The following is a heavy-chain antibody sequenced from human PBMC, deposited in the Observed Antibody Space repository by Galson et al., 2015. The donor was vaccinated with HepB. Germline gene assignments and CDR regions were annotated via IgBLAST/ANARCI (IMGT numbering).Heavy chain of an antibody. CDR1: GDSMETYY. D-gene: IGHD3-3*01. J-gene: IGHJ3*02. CDR3: ARRPSAMTFGGAISLPDAFDI. Sequence: LSLTCSVSGDSMETYYWNWIRQAPDKTLEWIGRIYHNGNTFYNPSLKGRITISLDTLRRQFSLRLTSVTAADTAVYFCARRPSAMTFGGAISLPDAFDIWGQGTPVTVSS. CDR2: IYHNGNT. V-gene: IGHV4-59*08.